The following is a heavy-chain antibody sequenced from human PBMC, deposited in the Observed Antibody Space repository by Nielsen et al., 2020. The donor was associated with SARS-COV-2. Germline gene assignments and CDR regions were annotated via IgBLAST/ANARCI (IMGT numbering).Heavy chain of an antibody. D-gene: IGHD3-22*01. J-gene: IGHJ4*02. CDR2: ISGSANPI. V-gene: IGHV3-48*03. Sequence: GGSLRLSCAASGFTFSNYEMNWVRQAPGKGLEWVSYISGSANPIYYADSVRGRFTISRDNAKNSLFLQMNNLRAEDTAVYYCARMSYDSSFSPTLDCWGQGTLVTVSS. CDR3: ARMSYDSSFSPTLDC. CDR1: GFTFSNYE.